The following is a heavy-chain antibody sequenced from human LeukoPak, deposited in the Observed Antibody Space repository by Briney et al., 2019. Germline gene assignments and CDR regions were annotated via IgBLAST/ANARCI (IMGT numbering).Heavy chain of an antibody. CDR1: GFTFRSYA. D-gene: IGHD3-22*01. Sequence: GGSLRLSCAASGFTFRSYAMSWVREAPGKGLEWGSAISGSGGSTYYADSVKGRFTISRENSKNTLYLQMNSLRAEDTAVYYCAKTGRITMIVVVIPSFFDYWGQGTLVTVSS. J-gene: IGHJ4*02. V-gene: IGHV3-23*01. CDR3: AKTGRITMIVVVIPSFFDY. CDR2: ISGSGGST.